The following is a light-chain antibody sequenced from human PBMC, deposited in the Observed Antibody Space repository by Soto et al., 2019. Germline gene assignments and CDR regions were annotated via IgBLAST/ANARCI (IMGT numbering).Light chain of an antibody. Sequence: IVLTQSPGTLSLSPGERATLSCRASQSVSGSYLAWHQQKPGQAPRLLIYGASSRATGIPDGFTGSGSGTDFTLTISRLEPEDFAVYYCQQYGITPTFGQGTKVDIK. CDR2: GAS. CDR1: QSVSGSY. J-gene: IGKJ1*01. V-gene: IGKV3-20*01. CDR3: QQYGITPT.